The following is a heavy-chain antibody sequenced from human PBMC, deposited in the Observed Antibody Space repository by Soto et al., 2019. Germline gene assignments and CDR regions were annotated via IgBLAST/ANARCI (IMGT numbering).Heavy chain of an antibody. CDR3: ARDRDSSSSGWFDP. J-gene: IGHJ5*02. Sequence: QVQLQESGPGLVKPSQTLSLTCTVSGGSISSGGYYWSWIRQHPGKGLEWIGYIYYSGSTYYNPSLKRRVTISVDTSKNQFSLKLSSVTAADTAVYYCARDRDSSSSGWFDPWGQGTLVTVSS. V-gene: IGHV4-31*03. CDR1: GGSISSGGYY. CDR2: IYYSGST. D-gene: IGHD6-6*01.